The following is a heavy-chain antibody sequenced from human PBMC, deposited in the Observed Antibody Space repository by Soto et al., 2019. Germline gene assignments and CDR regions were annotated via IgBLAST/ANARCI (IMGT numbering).Heavy chain of an antibody. CDR2: ISPYSGNT. CDR3: AMLDNYVTPTPQDV. V-gene: IGHV1-18*01. Sequence: QVQLVQSGDEVRKPGSSVKVSCKASGYIFVNYGIAWVRQAPGQGLEWMGWISPYSGNTHHASKVQGRLTMTTDTSTSTAYMDLGSLTSYDTAVYYCAMLDNYVTPTPQDVWGQGTTVTVSS. CDR1: GYIFVNYG. J-gene: IGHJ6*02. D-gene: IGHD3-16*01.